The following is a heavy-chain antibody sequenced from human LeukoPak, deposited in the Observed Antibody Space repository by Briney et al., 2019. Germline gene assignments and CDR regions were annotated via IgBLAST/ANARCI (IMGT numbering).Heavy chain of an antibody. V-gene: IGHV4-34*01. CDR2: INHSGTT. CDR3: ARSAAGIGLVWFDP. Sequence: PSETLSLTCAVYGGSFSGYYWSWIRQPPGKGLEWIGEINHSGTTNYNPSLKSRVTISVDTSKNQFSLKLSSVTAADTAVYYCARSAAGIGLVWFDPWGQGTLVTVSS. J-gene: IGHJ5*02. D-gene: IGHD6-13*01. CDR1: GGSFSGYY.